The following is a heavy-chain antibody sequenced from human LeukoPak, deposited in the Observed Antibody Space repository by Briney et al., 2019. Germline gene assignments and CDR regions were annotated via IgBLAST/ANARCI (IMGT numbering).Heavy chain of an antibody. CDR2: IYPGDSDT. CDR3: VVSPRGYSYGLEDY. CDR1: EYSFTNYW. Sequence: NRGESLKISCKGSEYSFTNYWIGWVRQLPGKGLEWMGIIYPGDSDTRYSPSFQGQVTISADKSINTAYLQWSSLKASDTAMYYCVVSPRGYSYGLEDYWGQGTLVTVSS. V-gene: IGHV5-51*01. D-gene: IGHD5-18*01. J-gene: IGHJ4*02.